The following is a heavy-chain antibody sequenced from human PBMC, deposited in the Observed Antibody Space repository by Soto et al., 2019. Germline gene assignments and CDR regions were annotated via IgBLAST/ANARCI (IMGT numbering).Heavy chain of an antibody. CDR2: ISYDGSNK. D-gene: IGHD3-22*01. V-gene: IGHV3-30-3*01. CDR3: ARGRGPTYYYDSSRHAFDI. CDR1: GFTFSSYA. Sequence: QVQLVESGGGVVQPGRSLRLSCAASGFTFSSYAMHWVRQAPSKGLEWVAVISYDGSNKYYADSVKGRFTISRDNSKNTLYLQMNSLRAEDTAVYYCARGRGPTYYYDSSRHAFDIWGQGTMVTVSS. J-gene: IGHJ3*02.